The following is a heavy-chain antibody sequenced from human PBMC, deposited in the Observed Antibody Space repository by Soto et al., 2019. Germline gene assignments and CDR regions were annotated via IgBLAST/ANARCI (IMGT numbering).Heavy chain of an antibody. V-gene: IGHV1-46*01. CDR2: INPSGGST. CDR3: ARERGERNWFDP. Sequence: QVQLVQSGAEVKKPGASVKVSCKASGYTFTSYYMHWVRQAPGQGLEWMGIINPSGGSTSYAQKFQGRVPMTRDTSTSTVYMELSRLRSEDTAVYYCARERGERNWFDPWGQGTLVTVSS. CDR1: GYTFTSYY. J-gene: IGHJ5*02. D-gene: IGHD3-16*01.